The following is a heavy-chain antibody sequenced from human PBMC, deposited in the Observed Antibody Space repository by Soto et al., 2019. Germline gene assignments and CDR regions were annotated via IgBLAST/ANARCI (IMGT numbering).Heavy chain of an antibody. D-gene: IGHD1-1*01. CDR2: INPNGGST. V-gene: IGHV1-46*03. Sequence: QVQLVQSGAEVKRPGASVKLSCKASGYTFTSSYIHWVRQAPGQGLEWIAIINPNGGSTNYAQKFQSSGAMTRDTATSTVDMELSSRTSEDTAVYYCARSLMEGDYWGKGTLVTVSS. J-gene: IGHJ4*02. CDR1: GYTFTSSY. CDR3: ARSLMEGDY.